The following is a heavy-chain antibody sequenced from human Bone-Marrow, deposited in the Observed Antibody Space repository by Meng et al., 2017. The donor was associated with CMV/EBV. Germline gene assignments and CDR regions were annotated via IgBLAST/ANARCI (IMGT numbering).Heavy chain of an antibody. Sequence: ASVKVSCKASGYTFTGYYMHWVRQAPGQGLEWMGWINPNSGGTNYAQKFQGRVTMTRDNSISTAYLELSRLRSDDTAVYYCARAEDYSTIFGGVTTSGYWGQGTLVTVSS. CDR3: ARAEDYSTIFGGVTTSGY. D-gene: IGHD3-3*01. CDR2: INPNSGGT. CDR1: GYTFTGYY. J-gene: IGHJ4*02. V-gene: IGHV1-2*02.